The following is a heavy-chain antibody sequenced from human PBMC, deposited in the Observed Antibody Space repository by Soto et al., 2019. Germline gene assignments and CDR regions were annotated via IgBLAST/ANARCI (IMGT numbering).Heavy chain of an antibody. Sequence: PGGSLRLSCSASGFIFSSYAMHWVRQAPGKGLEYVSNMNSNGGSTYYADSVKGRFTISRDNSKNTLYLQMSSLRAEDTAVYYCVKAKGGIQREFDYWGQGTPVTVSS. CDR2: MNSNGGST. CDR3: VKAKGGIQREFDY. CDR1: GFIFSSYA. J-gene: IGHJ4*02. V-gene: IGHV3-64D*06. D-gene: IGHD6-13*01.